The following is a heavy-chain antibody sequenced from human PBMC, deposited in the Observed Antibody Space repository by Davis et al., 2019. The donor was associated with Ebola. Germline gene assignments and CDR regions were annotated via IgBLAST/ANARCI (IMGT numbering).Heavy chain of an antibody. J-gene: IGHJ4*02. CDR3: ARDRSYDSSGYYDY. CDR1: GASISGYY. V-gene: IGHV4-59*01. Sequence: SETLSLTCTVSGASISGYYWSWIRQPPGKGLEWIAYIYYSGSTNYNPSLKSRVTISVDTSKNQFSLKLSSVTAADTAVYYCARDRSYDSSGYYDYWGQGTLVTVSS. CDR2: IYYSGST. D-gene: IGHD3-22*01.